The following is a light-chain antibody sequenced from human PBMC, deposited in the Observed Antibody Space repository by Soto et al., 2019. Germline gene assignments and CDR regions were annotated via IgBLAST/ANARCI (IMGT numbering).Light chain of an antibody. CDR2: GAS. CDR3: QHYDHLPPFT. Sequence: DIQMTQSPSSLSASVGARVTITCQASQDIRKYLSWYQQKPGRAPKLLIYGASNLETGVPSRFSGSGYESDFTFTISILQPEDVATYYCQHYDHLPPFTFGPGTKVAVK. V-gene: IGKV1-33*01. J-gene: IGKJ3*01. CDR1: QDIRKY.